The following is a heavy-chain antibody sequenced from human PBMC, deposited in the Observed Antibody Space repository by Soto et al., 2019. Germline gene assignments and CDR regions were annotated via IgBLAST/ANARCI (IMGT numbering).Heavy chain of an antibody. Sequence: QVQMVQSASEVKEPGASVKVSCKTSGYSFTTHGISWVRQAPGQGLEWMGWVSAYNGDTNYAPGLHPRVTMTTDTSARTAYMELRSLTSDDTAVYYCARDLLTTVTHRYFDYWVQGTLVTLSS. J-gene: IGHJ4*02. CDR2: VSAYNGDT. CDR3: ARDLLTTVTHRYFDY. D-gene: IGHD4-17*01. CDR1: GYSFTTHG. V-gene: IGHV1-18*01.